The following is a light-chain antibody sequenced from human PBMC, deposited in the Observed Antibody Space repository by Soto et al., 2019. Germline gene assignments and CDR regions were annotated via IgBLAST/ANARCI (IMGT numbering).Light chain of an antibody. J-gene: IGKJ5*01. CDR3: QQYDNLPIT. Sequence: DIQLTQSPSSLSASVGDRVTITCQASHDISNYLNWFQQFPGKAPKILMYDASNLATGAPSRFSGSGSGTDFTLTITRLQPEDVETYYCQQYDNLPITFGQGTRLEIK. CDR2: DAS. CDR1: HDISNY. V-gene: IGKV1-33*01.